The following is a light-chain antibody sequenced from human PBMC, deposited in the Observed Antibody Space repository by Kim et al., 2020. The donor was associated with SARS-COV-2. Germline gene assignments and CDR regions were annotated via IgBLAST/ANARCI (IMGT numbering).Light chain of an antibody. V-gene: IGKV3D-15*01. CDR2: GAS. Sequence: SSGERATRPGRASQSVSTDLAWYQQKSGQAPRLLIYGASTRATGIPARFSGSGSGTEFTLTISGLQSEDLAVYYCQQYKNWPPITFGQGTRLEIK. CDR3: QQYKNWPPIT. J-gene: IGKJ5*01. CDR1: QSVSTD.